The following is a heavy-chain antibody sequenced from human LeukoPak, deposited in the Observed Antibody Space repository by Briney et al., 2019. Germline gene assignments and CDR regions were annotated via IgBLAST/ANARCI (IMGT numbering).Heavy chain of an antibody. D-gene: IGHD6-13*01. J-gene: IGHJ4*02. CDR1: GGSISSSSYY. V-gene: IGHV4-39*01. CDR2: IYYSGST. Sequence: PSETLSLTCTVSGGSISSSSYYWGWIRQPPGKGLEWIGSIYYSGSTYYNPSLKSRVTISVDTSKNQFSLKLSSVTAADTAVYYCARLTAYSSSWFFDYWGQGTLVTVSS. CDR3: ARLTAYSSSWFFDY.